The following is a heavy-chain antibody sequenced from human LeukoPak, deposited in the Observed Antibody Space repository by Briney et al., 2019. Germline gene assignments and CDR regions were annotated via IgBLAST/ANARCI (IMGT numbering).Heavy chain of an antibody. CDR3: ATNYTAVSAFDS. D-gene: IGHD3-3*01. J-gene: IGHJ4*02. V-gene: IGHV4-4*07. CDR2: IYTRGST. CDR1: GGSLNTYY. Sequence: SETLSLICTVSGGSLNTYYWNWIRQPAGKGLEWIGHIYTRGSTKYNPSVKSRVTMSIDTSRNQFSLNLFSVTAADTAVYYCATNYTAVSAFDSWGQGTLVTVSS.